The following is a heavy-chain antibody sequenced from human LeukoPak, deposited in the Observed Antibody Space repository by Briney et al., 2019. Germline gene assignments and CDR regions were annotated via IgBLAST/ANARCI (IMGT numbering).Heavy chain of an antibody. D-gene: IGHD6-19*01. CDR1: GYTFTSYY. Sequence: ASVKVSCKASGYTFTSYYMHWVRQAPGQGLEWMGIINPSGGSTNYAQKFQGRVTMTRDTSTSTVYMELSSLRSEDTAVYYCARDLAYRSSLRGTFDIWGQGTKVTVSS. V-gene: IGHV1-46*01. J-gene: IGHJ3*02. CDR3: ARDLAYRSSLRGTFDI. CDR2: INPSGGST.